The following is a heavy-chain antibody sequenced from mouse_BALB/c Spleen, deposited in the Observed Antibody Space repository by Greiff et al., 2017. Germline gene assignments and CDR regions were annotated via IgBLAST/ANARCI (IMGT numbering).Heavy chain of an antibody. CDR3: ARHSHYYGSPYAMDY. Sequence: QVQLKESGPDLVAPSQSLSITCTVSGFSLTSYGVHWVRQPPGKGLEWLVVIWSDGSTTYNSALKSRLSISKDNSKSQVFLKMNSLQTDDTAMYYCARHSHYYGSPYAMDYWGQGTSVTGSS. J-gene: IGHJ4*01. V-gene: IGHV2-6-2*01. CDR2: IWSDGST. CDR1: GFSLTSYG. D-gene: IGHD1-2*01.